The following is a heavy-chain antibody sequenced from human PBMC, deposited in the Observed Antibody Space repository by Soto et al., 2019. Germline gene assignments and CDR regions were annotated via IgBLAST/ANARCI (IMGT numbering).Heavy chain of an antibody. CDR2: INPFDGSA. CDR3: EIDYLSSKPSLSNFDY. J-gene: IGHJ4*02. Sequence: QVQLVQSGAEVTQPGASVRLSCKASGYNFISHHIHWVRQDPGQGLAWMGFINPFDGSATHAQKLQGRLIMTRDKSTSTVYMELSSLRSEDAAVYYCEIDYLSSKPSLSNFDYWGQGALVTVSA. V-gene: IGHV1-46*04. CDR1: GYNFISHH. D-gene: IGHD4-4*01.